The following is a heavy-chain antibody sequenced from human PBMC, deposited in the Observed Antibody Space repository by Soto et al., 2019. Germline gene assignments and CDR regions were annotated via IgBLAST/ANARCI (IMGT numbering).Heavy chain of an antibody. Sequence: SETLSLTCPVSGYSISSGYYWGWIRQPPGKGLEWIGSIYHSGSTYYSPSLKSRVTISIDQSKNQFSLRLSSVTAADTAVYYCARGLEFYGMDVWGQGTTVTVSS. CDR1: GYSISSGYY. D-gene: IGHD3-3*01. CDR3: ARGLEFYGMDV. J-gene: IGHJ6*02. V-gene: IGHV4-38-2*02. CDR2: IYHSGST.